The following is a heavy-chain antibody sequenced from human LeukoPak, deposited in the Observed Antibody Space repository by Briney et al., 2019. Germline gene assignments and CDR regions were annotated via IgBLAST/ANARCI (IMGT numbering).Heavy chain of an antibody. CDR3: ATEGPNYYMDV. J-gene: IGHJ6*03. Sequence: SVKVSCKASGYTFTSYYMHWVRQAPGEGLEWMGGIIPMFGAANYAQKFQGRVTITTDESTTTAHMELISLTSDDTAVYFCATEGPNYYMDVWGKGTTVTVSS. CDR1: GYTFTSYY. V-gene: IGHV1-69*05. CDR2: IIPMFGAA.